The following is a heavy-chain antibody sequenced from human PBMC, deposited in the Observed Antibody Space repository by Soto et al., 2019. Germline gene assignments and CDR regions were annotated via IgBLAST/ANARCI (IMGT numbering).Heavy chain of an antibody. V-gene: IGHV3-30*03. CDR1: GFTFSSYA. Sequence: PGGSLRLSCAASGFTFSSYAMHLARQAPGKGLEWVTVISIRGGDEYYAESVRGRFTISRDDSKNTLYLQMDSLRVEDTAVYYCARGTIVARQHLDYWGQGTLVTVSS. CDR3: ARGTIVARQHLDY. D-gene: IGHD6-6*01. CDR2: ISIRGGDE. J-gene: IGHJ4*02.